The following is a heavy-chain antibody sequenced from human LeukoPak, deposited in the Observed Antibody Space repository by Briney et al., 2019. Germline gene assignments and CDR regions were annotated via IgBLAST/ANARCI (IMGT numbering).Heavy chain of an antibody. J-gene: IGHJ6*02. CDR3: ARGMYSSSWYGYYYYYYGMDV. D-gene: IGHD6-13*01. CDR1: GGSISSSSYY. V-gene: IGHV4-39*01. Sequence: SETLSLTCTVSGGSISSSSYYWGWIRQPPGKGLEWIGSIYYSGSTYYNPSLKSRVTISVDTSKNQFSLKLSSVTAADTAVYYCARGMYSSSWYGYYYYYYGMDVWGQGTTVTVSS. CDR2: IYYSGST.